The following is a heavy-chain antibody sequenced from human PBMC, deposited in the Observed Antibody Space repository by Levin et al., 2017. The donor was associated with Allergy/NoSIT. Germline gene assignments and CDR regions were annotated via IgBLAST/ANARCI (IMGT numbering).Heavy chain of an antibody. V-gene: IGHV3-11*01. J-gene: IGHJ5*02. Sequence: GGSLRLSCAASGFNFYNYYMSWIRQAPGKGLEWISHISKRGDAVYYADSVKGRFTISRDDAKRSLFLQMNSLRAEDTAVYYCTIEFDQPWGQGTLVTVSS. D-gene: IGHD3-10*01. CDR1: GFNFYNYY. CDR2: ISKRGDAV. CDR3: TIEFDQP.